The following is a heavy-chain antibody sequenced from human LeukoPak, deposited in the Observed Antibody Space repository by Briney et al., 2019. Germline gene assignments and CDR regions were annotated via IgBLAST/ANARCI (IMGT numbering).Heavy chain of an antibody. V-gene: IGHV3-23*01. CDR3: AKGTDTTGRHNFDI. Sequence: GGSLRLSCEASGFTFTSYAMHWVRQAPGKGLEWVSSITSSGDGTFYTDSLSGRFTISRDNAKKAVFLQMKSLRRGDSALYFCAKGTDTTGRHNFDIWGQGTLVTASS. J-gene: IGHJ4*02. CDR2: ITSSGDGT. D-gene: IGHD2-8*02. CDR1: GFTFTSYA.